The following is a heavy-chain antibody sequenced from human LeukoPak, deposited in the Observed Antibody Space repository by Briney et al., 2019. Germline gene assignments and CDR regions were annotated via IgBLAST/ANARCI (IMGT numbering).Heavy chain of an antibody. CDR3: ARGSGGYSYIYYYYYYMDV. J-gene: IGHJ6*03. Sequence: SETLSLTCTVSGGSISTSNYYWGWIRQPPGKGLEWIGNIFYSGSTYYSPSLKSRVTISLDTSRNQFSLKLTSVTAADTAVYYCARGSGGYSYIYYYYYYMDVWGKGTTVTVSS. CDR1: GGSISTSNYY. V-gene: IGHV4-39*07. CDR2: IFYSGST. D-gene: IGHD5-18*01.